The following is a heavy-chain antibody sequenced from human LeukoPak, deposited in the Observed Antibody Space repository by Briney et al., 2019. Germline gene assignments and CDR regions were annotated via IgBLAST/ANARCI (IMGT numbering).Heavy chain of an antibody. J-gene: IGHJ2*01. CDR3: AKVGIRISLIVVVFTTADDWYFDL. D-gene: IGHD3-22*01. CDR1: GFTFSSHA. Sequence: GGSLRLSCVASGFTFSSHAMSWVRQAPGKGLEWVSTLGGRSRSTYYADSVKGRFTISRDNSKNTLYLQMDSLRAEDTAVYYCAKVGIRISLIVVVFTTADDWYFDLWGRGTLVTVSS. V-gene: IGHV3-23*01. CDR2: LGGRSRST.